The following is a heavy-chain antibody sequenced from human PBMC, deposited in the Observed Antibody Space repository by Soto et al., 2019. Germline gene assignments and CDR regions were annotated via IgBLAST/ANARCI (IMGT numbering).Heavy chain of an antibody. J-gene: IGHJ6*02. CDR1: GYTFSTSG. CDR2: ISTYNGDT. CDR3: ARAGAAPYSSSGMDV. V-gene: IGHV1-18*01. Sequence: QVQLVQSGAEVRKPGASVKVSCKASGYTFSTSGMSWLRQAPGQGLEWMGWISTYNGDTNDAPKVPDRVTMTSATSTSTVYMALRSLRSDDTAVYYCARAGAAPYSSSGMDVWGQGTRVTVSS. D-gene: IGHD2-15*01.